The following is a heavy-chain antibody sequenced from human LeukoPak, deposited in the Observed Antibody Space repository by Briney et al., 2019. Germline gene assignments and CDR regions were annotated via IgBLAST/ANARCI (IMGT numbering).Heavy chain of an antibody. Sequence: PGGSLRLSCAASGFTVSSNYMSWVRQAPGKGLEWVSVIYSGGSTYYADSVKGRFTISRDNSKNTLYLQMNSLRAEDTAVYYCARDQPGYSSGWGFNFGYWGQGTLVTVSS. CDR2: IYSGGST. D-gene: IGHD6-19*01. V-gene: IGHV3-53*01. CDR1: GFTVSSNY. J-gene: IGHJ4*02. CDR3: ARDQPGYSSGWGFNFGY.